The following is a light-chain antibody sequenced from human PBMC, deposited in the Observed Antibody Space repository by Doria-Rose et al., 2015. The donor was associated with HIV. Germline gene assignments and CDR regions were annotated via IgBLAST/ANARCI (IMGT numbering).Light chain of an antibody. CDR1: QDISNY. Sequence: AIRMTQSPSSLSASTGDRVTITCRASQDISNYLAWYQQKPGEAPKLLIYAASTLQSGVPSRFSGGGSGTDFTLTISYLQSEDFATYYCQQYYSYPPTFGQGTKVEVK. CDR3: QQYYSYPPT. J-gene: IGKJ1*01. V-gene: IGKV1-8*01. CDR2: AAS.